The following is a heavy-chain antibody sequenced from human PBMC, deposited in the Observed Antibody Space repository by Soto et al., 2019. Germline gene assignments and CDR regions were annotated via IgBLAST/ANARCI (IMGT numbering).Heavy chain of an antibody. Sequence: GGSLRLSCAASGFTFTVYAMSWVRQAPGKGLEWVSAITGSGGSTYYADSVKGRFTISRDNSKNTLYLQMNSLRAEDTAVYYCAKARGAMVRGAAFYFDYWGQGTLVTVSS. D-gene: IGHD3-10*01. CDR2: ITGSGGST. J-gene: IGHJ4*02. V-gene: IGHV3-23*01. CDR3: AKARGAMVRGAAFYFDY. CDR1: GFTFTVYA.